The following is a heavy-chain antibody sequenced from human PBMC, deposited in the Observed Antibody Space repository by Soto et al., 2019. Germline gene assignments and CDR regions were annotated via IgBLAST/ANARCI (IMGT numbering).Heavy chain of an antibody. V-gene: IGHV6-1*01. CDR1: GDSVSSDSAA. CDR2: TYYRSQCYN. D-gene: IGHD2-15*01. Sequence: QVHLQQAGPGLVKPSQTLSLTCAISGDSVSSDSAAWNCIMQSPSRGLEWLGRTYYRSQCYNDYATSVKRRITINPDTSKNHFSLQMNSVTPEDTAVYYCSSWHYDYWGQGTLVTVSS. CDR3: SSWHYDY. J-gene: IGHJ4*02.